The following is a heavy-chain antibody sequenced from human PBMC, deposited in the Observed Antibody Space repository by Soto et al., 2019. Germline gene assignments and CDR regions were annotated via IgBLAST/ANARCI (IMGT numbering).Heavy chain of an antibody. Sequence: EVRLVESGGGLVQPGGSLRLSCAASGFSVSSNYMTWVRQAPGKGLEWVSLVNNGGATHYAASVKGRFTIYTHSSQSTXXXXXXXXXXXXXXXXXCXRGRYGSEIHWGQGTKVT. CDR2: VNNGGAT. V-gene: IGHV3-53*04. J-gene: IGHJ4*02. D-gene: IGHD3-10*01. CDR3: XRGRYGSEIH. CDR1: GFSVSSNY.